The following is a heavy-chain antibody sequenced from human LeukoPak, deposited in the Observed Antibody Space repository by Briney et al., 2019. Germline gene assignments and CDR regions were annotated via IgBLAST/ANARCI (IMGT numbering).Heavy chain of an antibody. CDR3: AQSYDYVWGSYQ. CDR2: IYHSGST. J-gene: IGHJ4*02. CDR1: GGSISSSNW. V-gene: IGHV4-4*02. Sequence: SETLSLTCAVSGGSISSSNWWSWVRQPPGKGLEWIGEIYHSGSTNYNPFLKSRVTISVDKSKNQFSLKLSSVTAADTAVYYCAQSYDYVWGSYQWGQGTLVTVSS. D-gene: IGHD3-16*02.